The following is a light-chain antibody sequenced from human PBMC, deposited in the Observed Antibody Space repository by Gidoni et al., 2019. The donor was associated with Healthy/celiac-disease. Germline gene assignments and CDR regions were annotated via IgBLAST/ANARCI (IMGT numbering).Light chain of an antibody. CDR3: CSYAGSSTFAV. CDR1: SSDVGSYNL. CDR2: EGS. V-gene: IGLV2-23*03. Sequence: QSALTQPASVSGSPGQSITISCTGTSSDVGSYNLVSWYQQHPGKAPKLMIYEGSKRPSGVSNRFSGSKSGNTACLTISGLQAEDEADYYCCSYAGSSTFAVFGGGTKLTVL. J-gene: IGLJ2*01.